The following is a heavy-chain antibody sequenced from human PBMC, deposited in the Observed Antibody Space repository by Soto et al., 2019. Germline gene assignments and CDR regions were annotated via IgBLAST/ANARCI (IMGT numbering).Heavy chain of an antibody. CDR2: IYYSGST. J-gene: IGHJ6*02. D-gene: IGHD2-15*01. CDR3: ARSGGRSYYYYGMDV. Sequence: QVQLQESGPGLVKPSQTLSLTCTVSGGSISSGDYYWSWINQPPGKGLEWIGYIYYSGSTYYNPSLKSRVTISVDTSKNQFSLKLSSVTAADTAVYYCARSGGRSYYYYGMDVWGQGTTVTVSS. CDR1: GGSISSGDYY. V-gene: IGHV4-30-4*01.